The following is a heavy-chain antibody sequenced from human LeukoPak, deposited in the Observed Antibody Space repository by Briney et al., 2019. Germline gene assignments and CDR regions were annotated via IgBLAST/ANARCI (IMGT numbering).Heavy chain of an antibody. J-gene: IGHJ4*02. V-gene: IGHV3-64*02. CDR3: TRFAVHRRLAVAGQFGLDY. CDR1: GFTFSSYA. D-gene: IGHD6-19*01. Sequence: GGSLRLSCAASGFTFSSYAMHWVRQAPGKGLEYVSGISTNGGSTYYADSVKGRFTISRDSSKNTLYLQMNSLRAEDTAVYYCTRFAVHRRLAVAGQFGLDYWGQGTLVTVSS. CDR2: ISTNGGST.